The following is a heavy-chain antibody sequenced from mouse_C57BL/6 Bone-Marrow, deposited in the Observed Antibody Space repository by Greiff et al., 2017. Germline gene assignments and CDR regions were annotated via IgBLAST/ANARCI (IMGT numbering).Heavy chain of an antibody. J-gene: IGHJ2*01. D-gene: IGHD2-4*01. CDR3: AREEVYDYDLANFDY. Sequence: QVQLQQPGAELVRPGSSVKLSCKASGYTFTSYWMHWVKQRPIQGLEWIGNIDPSDSETHYNQKFKDKATLTVDKSSSTAYMQLSSLTSEDSAVYYCAREEVYDYDLANFDYWGQGTTLTVSS. CDR2: IDPSDSET. CDR1: GYTFTSYW. V-gene: IGHV1-52*01.